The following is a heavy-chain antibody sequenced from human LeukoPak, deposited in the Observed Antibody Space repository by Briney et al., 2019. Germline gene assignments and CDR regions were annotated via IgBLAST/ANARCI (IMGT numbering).Heavy chain of an antibody. Sequence: SETLSLTCSVSGGSISSGGYLWGWIRQPPGKGLEWIGNIYHSGSTYYNPSLKSRVTISVDTSKNQFSLKLSSVTAADTAVYYCAREDAAPGDVWGQGTTVTVSS. CDR1: GGSISSGGYL. CDR3: AREDAAPGDV. CDR2: IYHSGST. V-gene: IGHV4-39*07. J-gene: IGHJ6*02. D-gene: IGHD2-15*01.